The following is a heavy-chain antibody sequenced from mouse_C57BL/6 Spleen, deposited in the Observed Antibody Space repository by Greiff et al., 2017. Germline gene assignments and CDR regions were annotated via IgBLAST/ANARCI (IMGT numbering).Heavy chain of an antibody. Sequence: EVQVVESGGGLVKPGGSLKLSCAASGFTFSSYTMSWVRQTPEKRLEWVATISGGGGNTYYPDSVKGRFTISRDNAKNTLYLQMSSLRSEDTALYYCARHGGKTNAMDYWGQGTSVTVSS. J-gene: IGHJ4*01. D-gene: IGHD1-1*02. CDR1: GFTFSSYT. V-gene: IGHV5-9*01. CDR2: ISGGGGNT. CDR3: ARHGGKTNAMDY.